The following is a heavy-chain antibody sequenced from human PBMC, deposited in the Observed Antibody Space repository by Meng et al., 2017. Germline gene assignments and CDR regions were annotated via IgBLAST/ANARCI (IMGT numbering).Heavy chain of an antibody. J-gene: IGHJ4*02. D-gene: IGHD1-1*01. CDR1: GFTFSSFG. CDR3: LDEAPRSDY. V-gene: IGHV3-33*01. Sequence: RVGSGGGVVQPGRSLRLSCAASGFTFSSFGMHWVRQAPGKGLEWVAVIWYDGSNKYYADSVKGRFTISRDNSKNTLYLQMNSLRPEDTAVYYCLDEAPRSDYWGQGSLVTVSS. CDR2: IWYDGSNK.